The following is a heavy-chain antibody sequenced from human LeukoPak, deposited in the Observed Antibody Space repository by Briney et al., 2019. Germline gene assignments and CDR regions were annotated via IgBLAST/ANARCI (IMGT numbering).Heavy chain of an antibody. CDR1: GGSISSYY. D-gene: IGHD5-12*01. CDR2: IYYSGST. Sequence: PSETLSLTCTVSGGSISSYYWSWIRQPPGKGLEWIGYIYYSGSTNYNPSLKSRVTISLDTSKNQFSLRLTSVSAADTAVYYCARGFDSKSTYFDYWGQGTLLTVSS. CDR3: ARGFDSKSTYFDY. J-gene: IGHJ4*02. V-gene: IGHV4-59*12.